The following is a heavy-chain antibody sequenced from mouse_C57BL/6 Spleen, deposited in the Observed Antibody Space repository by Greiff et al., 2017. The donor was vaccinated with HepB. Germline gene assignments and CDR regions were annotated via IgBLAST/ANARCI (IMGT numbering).Heavy chain of an antibody. CDR1: GYTFTSYW. J-gene: IGHJ3*01. D-gene: IGHD1-1*01. CDR2: IDPSDSYT. Sequence: QVQLQQPGAELVKPGASVKLSCKASGYTFTSYWMQWVKQRPGQGLEWIGEIDPSDSYTNYNQKFKGKATLTVDTSSSTAYMQLSSLTSEDSAVYYCARGTEVEGRFAYWGQGTLVTVSA. CDR3: ARGTEVEGRFAY. V-gene: IGHV1-50*01.